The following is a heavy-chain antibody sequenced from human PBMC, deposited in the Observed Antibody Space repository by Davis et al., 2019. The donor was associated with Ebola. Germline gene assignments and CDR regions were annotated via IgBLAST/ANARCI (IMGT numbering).Heavy chain of an antibody. V-gene: IGHV1-2*04. D-gene: IGHD1-1*01. CDR3: AILSWNDVVY. CDR1: GYTFTNYY. CDR2: SNPNSGGT. Sequence: ASVTVSCKASGYTFTNYYMHWVRQAPGPGLEWMGWSNPNSGGTNHAQKFQGWVTMTRHTSISTAYMELSRLKSDDTAVYYCAILSWNDVVYCGQGTLVTVSS. J-gene: IGHJ4*02.